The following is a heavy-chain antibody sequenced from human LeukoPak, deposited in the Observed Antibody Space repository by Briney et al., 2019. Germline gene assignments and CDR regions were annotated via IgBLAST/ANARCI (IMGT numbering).Heavy chain of an antibody. V-gene: IGHV3-30*18. CDR2: ISYDGSNK. Sequence: GGSLRLSCAASGFTFSSYGMHWVRQAPGKGLEWVAVISYDGSNKYYADSVKGRFTISRDNSKNTLYLQMNSLRAEDTAVYYCAKGGRRWSSNDYYFDYWGQGTLVTVSS. CDR1: GFTFSSYG. J-gene: IGHJ4*02. D-gene: IGHD4-23*01. CDR3: AKGGRRWSSNDYYFDY.